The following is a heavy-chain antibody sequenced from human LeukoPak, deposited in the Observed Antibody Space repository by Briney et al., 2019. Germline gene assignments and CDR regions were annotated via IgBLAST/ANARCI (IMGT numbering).Heavy chain of an antibody. D-gene: IGHD3-22*01. CDR1: GFSFSSCG. CDR3: VKAGYYDSSGYYYYLDY. CDR2: IAKDGTDV. V-gene: IGHV3-30*18. Sequence: GGSLRLSCAASGFSFSSCGMHWVRQTPDKGLEWVAAIAKDGTDVHYVDSVKGRFTISRDNSRNTLYLQMFSLSTEDTAVYYCVKAGYYDSSGYYYYLDYWGQGTLVSVSS. J-gene: IGHJ4*02.